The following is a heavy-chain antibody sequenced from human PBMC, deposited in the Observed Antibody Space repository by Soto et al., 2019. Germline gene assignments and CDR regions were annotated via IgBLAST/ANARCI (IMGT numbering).Heavy chain of an antibody. CDR2: ISGSGGST. Sequence: EVQLLESVGGLVQPGGSLRLSCAASGFTFSSYAMSWVRQAPGKGLEWVSAISGSGGSTYYADSVKGRFTISRDNSKNKLYLQMNSLRAEDTAVYYCAKENGYSSSWFEFDYWGQGTLVTVSS. D-gene: IGHD6-13*01. CDR1: GFTFSSYA. CDR3: AKENGYSSSWFEFDY. J-gene: IGHJ4*02. V-gene: IGHV3-23*01.